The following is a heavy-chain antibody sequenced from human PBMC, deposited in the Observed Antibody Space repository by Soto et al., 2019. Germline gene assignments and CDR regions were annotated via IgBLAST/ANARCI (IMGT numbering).Heavy chain of an antibody. CDR3: TRGSYCGSGED. Sequence: SETLSLTCTVSGGSINNHYWSWIRQPPGKGLEWIGYAYYSGSTTYNPSLRSRVTISVDTSKNQFSLRLTSVTAADTAVYYCTRGSYCGSGEDWGRGTLDIGSA. CDR2: AYYSGST. V-gene: IGHV4-59*11. J-gene: IGHJ4*02. CDR1: GGSINNHY. D-gene: IGHD3-10*01.